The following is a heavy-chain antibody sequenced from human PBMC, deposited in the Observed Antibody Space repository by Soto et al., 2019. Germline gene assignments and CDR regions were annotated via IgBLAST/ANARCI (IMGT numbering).Heavy chain of an antibody. Sequence: SETLSLTCTVSGGSISSSSYYWGWIRQPPGKGLEWIGSIYYSGSTYYNPSLKSRVTISVDTSKNQFSLKLSSVTAADTAVYYCAMTREAEQWLAPPFDYWGQGTLVTVSS. J-gene: IGHJ4*02. CDR3: AMTREAEQWLAPPFDY. CDR1: GGSISSSSYY. CDR2: IYYSGST. D-gene: IGHD6-19*01. V-gene: IGHV4-39*01.